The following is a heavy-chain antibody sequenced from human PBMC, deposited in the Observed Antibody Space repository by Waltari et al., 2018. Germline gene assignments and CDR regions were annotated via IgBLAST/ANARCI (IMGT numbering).Heavy chain of an antibody. V-gene: IGHV1-69-2*01. CDR1: GYTFIDYY. Sequence: EVQLVQSGAEVRKPGATVKISCKVSGYTFIDYYMHWVQQAPGKGLEWMGLVGPEYGETITAEKFRGRVTITADTSSDTAYMGLGSLTSADTAVYYCALGRVESSLGAFYIWGPGTLVTVPS. CDR2: VGPEYGET. J-gene: IGHJ3*02. D-gene: IGHD1-26*01. CDR3: ALGRVESSLGAFYI.